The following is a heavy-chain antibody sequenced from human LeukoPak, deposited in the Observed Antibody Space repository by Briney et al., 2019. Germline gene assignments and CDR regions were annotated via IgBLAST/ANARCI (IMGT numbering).Heavy chain of an antibody. D-gene: IGHD6-13*01. CDR1: GFTFSSYS. Sequence: PGGSLRLSCVASGFTFSSYSMNWVSQAPGKGLEWVSSISRSSDNIFYADSVKGRFTISRDSAKNSLFLQMNSLRAEDTAVYYCARGIPSADTGTSFDYWGQGTLVTVSS. J-gene: IGHJ4*02. V-gene: IGHV3-21*01. CDR3: ARGIPSADTGTSFDY. CDR2: ISRSSDNI.